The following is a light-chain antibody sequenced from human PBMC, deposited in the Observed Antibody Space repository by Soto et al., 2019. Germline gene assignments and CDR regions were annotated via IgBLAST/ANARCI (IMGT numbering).Light chain of an antibody. CDR2: QVS. V-gene: IGLV2-14*01. CDR3: SSYTRSNTLV. Sequence: QSVLTQPASVSGSPGQSITISCTGTSSDVGGYDYVSWYQQHPGKAPKLMIYQVSNRPSGVSNRFSRSKSGNTASLTISGLQAEDEANYYCSSYTRSNTLVFGGGTKVTVL. CDR1: SSDVGGYDY. J-gene: IGLJ2*01.